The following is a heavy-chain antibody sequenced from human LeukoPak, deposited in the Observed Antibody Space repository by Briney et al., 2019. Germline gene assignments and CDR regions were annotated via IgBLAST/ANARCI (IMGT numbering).Heavy chain of an antibody. Sequence: SETLSLTCTVSGGSISSSSYYWGWIRQPPGKGLEWIGEINHSGSTNYNPSLKSRVTISVDTSKNQFSLKLSSVTAADTAVYYCAREGGLRYFDWLFDYFDYWGQGTLVTVSS. J-gene: IGHJ4*02. D-gene: IGHD3-9*01. CDR1: GGSISSSSYY. CDR2: INHSGST. CDR3: AREGGLRYFDWLFDYFDY. V-gene: IGHV4-39*07.